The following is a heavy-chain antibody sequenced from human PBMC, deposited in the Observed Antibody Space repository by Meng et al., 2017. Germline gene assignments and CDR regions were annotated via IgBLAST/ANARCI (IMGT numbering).Heavy chain of an antibody. CDR1: GYTLTEWS. V-gene: IGHV1-24*01. D-gene: IGHD4-17*01. Sequence: AAAKVSCKASGYTLTEWSMHWGRQAPGKGREGMGRFDTEDGETIYAQKFQGRVTMTEDTSTDTAYMELSSLRAEDTAGYYGATGRNYGEYSPGFDYWGQGTLVTVSS. CDR2: FDTEDGET. CDR3: ATGRNYGEYSPGFDY. J-gene: IGHJ4*02.